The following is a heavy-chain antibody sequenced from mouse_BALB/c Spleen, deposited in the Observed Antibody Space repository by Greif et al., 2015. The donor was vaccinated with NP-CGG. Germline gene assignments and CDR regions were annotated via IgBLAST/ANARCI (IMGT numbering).Heavy chain of an antibody. CDR3: ARHSIYYGYDNYAMDY. CDR2: ISNGGGST. V-gene: IGHV5-12-2*01. D-gene: IGHD2-2*01. J-gene: IGHJ4*01. Sequence: EVKVVESGGGLVQPGGSLKLSCAASGFTFSSYTMSWVRQTPEKRLEWVAYISNGGGSTYYPDTVKGRFTISRDNAKNTLYLQMSSLKSEDTAMYYCARHSIYYGYDNYAMDYWGQGTSVTVSS. CDR1: GFTFSSYT.